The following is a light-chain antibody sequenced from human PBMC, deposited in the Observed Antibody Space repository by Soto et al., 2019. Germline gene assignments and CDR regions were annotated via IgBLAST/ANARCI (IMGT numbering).Light chain of an antibody. V-gene: IGKV3-20*01. Sequence: EIVLTQSPGTLSSSPGERATLSCRASQSVTSNYLAWYQQKPGQAPRLLIFGASNRATGIPGRFSGSGSGTDFTLTISRLEPEDFAVYYCQQYGSSGTFGQGTKVDI. CDR1: QSVTSNY. CDR3: QQYGSSGT. J-gene: IGKJ1*01. CDR2: GAS.